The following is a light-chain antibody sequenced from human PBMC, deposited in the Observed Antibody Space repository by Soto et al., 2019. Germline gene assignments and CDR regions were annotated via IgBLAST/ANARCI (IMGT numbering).Light chain of an antibody. V-gene: IGKV1-17*01. Sequence: DIQMTQSPSSLSASVGDRVTITCRASQGIRKDLCWYQQRPGKAPKRRIFGASSLQSGVPSRFSGSASGTEFTLTISSLQPEDFATYFCLQHNSYPLTFGGGTKVELK. J-gene: IGKJ4*01. CDR3: LQHNSYPLT. CDR1: QGIRKD. CDR2: GAS.